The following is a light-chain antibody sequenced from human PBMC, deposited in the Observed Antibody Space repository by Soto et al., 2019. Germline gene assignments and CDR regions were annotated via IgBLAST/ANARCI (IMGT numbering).Light chain of an antibody. V-gene: IGKV3-11*01. CDR1: QSVSSN. CDR2: DAA. CDR3: QRRRNWPT. J-gene: IGKJ1*01. Sequence: ELVMTKSQPTLPVSPGASANLSRRASQSVSSNLAWYQQKPGQAPRLLIYDAANRATGIPARFSGSGSGTDFTLTSSSLEPDDLAVYYWQRRRNWPTFGQGTKVDIK.